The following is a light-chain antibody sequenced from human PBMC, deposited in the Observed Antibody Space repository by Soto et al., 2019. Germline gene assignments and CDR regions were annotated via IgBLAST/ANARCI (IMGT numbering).Light chain of an antibody. CDR3: QQRRNGRFT. J-gene: IGKJ3*01. V-gene: IGKV3-11*01. Sequence: EIVLTQSPATLSLSPGERATLSCRASQSVSSYLAWYQQKPGQAPRLLIYDASNRATGIPARFSGSGSGTNFTLPISTLEPEDFAVYYCQQRRNGRFTLGPGTKVDIK. CDR2: DAS. CDR1: QSVSSY.